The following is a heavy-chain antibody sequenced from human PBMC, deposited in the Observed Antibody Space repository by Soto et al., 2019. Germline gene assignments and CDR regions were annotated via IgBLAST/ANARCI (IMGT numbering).Heavy chain of an antibody. J-gene: IGHJ4*02. CDR3: ARVVAGTRGYYFDY. Sequence: ASVKVSCKASGYTFTSYAMHWVRQAPGQRLEWMGWINAGNGNTKYSQKFQGRVTITRDTSASTAYMELSSLRSEDTAVYYCARVVAGTRGYYFDYWGQGTLVTVSS. CDR2: INAGNGNT. V-gene: IGHV1-3*01. D-gene: IGHD6-19*01. CDR1: GYTFTSYA.